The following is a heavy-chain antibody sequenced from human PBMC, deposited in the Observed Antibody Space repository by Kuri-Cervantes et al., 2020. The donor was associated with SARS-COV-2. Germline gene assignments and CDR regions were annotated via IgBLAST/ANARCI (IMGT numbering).Heavy chain of an antibody. V-gene: IGHV1-46*01. J-gene: IGHJ4*02. CDR2: INPSGGST. Sequence: ASVKVSCKPSAYTFTSYYFHWVRQVPGQGLEWLGIINPSGGSTTYAQKVQGRVSMTSDTSTGTVYMEMSSLRSEDTAMYYCAREGGIAVAGTGFDYWGQGTLVTVSS. CDR1: AYTFTSYY. CDR3: AREGGIAVAGTGFDY. D-gene: IGHD6-19*01.